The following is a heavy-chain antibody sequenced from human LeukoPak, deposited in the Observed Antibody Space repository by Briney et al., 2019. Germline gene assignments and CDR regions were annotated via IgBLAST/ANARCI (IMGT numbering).Heavy chain of an antibody. D-gene: IGHD2-2*01. CDR2: IYYSGST. CDR1: GGSSSRGGYY. CDR3: ARVVYRDIVVVPAAGPLYYFDY. V-gene: IGHV4-31*03. Sequence: PSETLSLTCTVSGGSSSRGGYYWSWIRQHPEKGLEWIGYIYYSGSTYYNPSLKSRVTISVDTSKNQFSLKLSSVTAADTAVYYCARVVYRDIVVVPAAGPLYYFDYWGQGTLVTVSS. J-gene: IGHJ4*02.